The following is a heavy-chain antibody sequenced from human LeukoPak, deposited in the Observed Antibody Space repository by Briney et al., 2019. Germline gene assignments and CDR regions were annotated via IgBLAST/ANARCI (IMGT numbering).Heavy chain of an antibody. CDR1: GGSISSSSYY. D-gene: IGHD3-9*01. CDR2: IYYSGST. Sequence: SETLSLTCTVSGGSISSSSYYWGWIRQPPGKGLEWIGSIYYSGSTYYNPSLKSRVTISVDTSKNQFSLKLSSVTAADTAAYYCARGLATYYDILTGYQNFDYWGQGTLVTVSS. CDR3: ARGLATYYDILTGYQNFDY. V-gene: IGHV4-39*07. J-gene: IGHJ4*02.